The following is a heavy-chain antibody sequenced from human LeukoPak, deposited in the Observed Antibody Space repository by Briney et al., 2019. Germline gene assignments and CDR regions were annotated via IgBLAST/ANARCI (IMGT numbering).Heavy chain of an antibody. CDR1: GDSVSSINGA. CDR2: TYYRSRWYN. V-gene: IGHV6-1*01. D-gene: IGHD6-19*01. J-gene: IGHJ4*02. Sequence: SQTPSLTCAISGDSVSSINGAWNWIRQSPSRGLEWLGRTYYRSRWYNDYVESMKGRITISPDTLNNQFSLHLDSVTPEDTAAYYCARDLGNTGWYTFDYWGQGTLVTVSS. CDR3: ARDLGNTGWYTFDY.